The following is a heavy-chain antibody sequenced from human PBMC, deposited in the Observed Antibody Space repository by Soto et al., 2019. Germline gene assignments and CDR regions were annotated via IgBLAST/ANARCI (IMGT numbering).Heavy chain of an antibody. D-gene: IGHD5-18*01. J-gene: IGHJ6*02. CDR1: GFTFSSYG. CDR2: IWYDGSNK. CDR3: ARGRYSYGTIYYYGMDV. Sequence: GGSLRLSCAASGFTFSSYGMHWVRQAPGKGLEWVAVIWYDGSNKYYADSVKGRFTISRDNSKNTLYLQMNSLIAEDTAVYYCARGRYSYGTIYYYGMDVWGQGTTVTVSS. V-gene: IGHV3-33*01.